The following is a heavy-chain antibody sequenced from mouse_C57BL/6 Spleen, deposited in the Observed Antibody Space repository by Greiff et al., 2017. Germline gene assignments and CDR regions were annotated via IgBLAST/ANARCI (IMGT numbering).Heavy chain of an antibody. CDR3: ALYYYGSNYHYYAMDY. CDR1: GYTFTSYW. J-gene: IGHJ4*01. D-gene: IGHD1-1*01. CDR2: IYPSDSET. Sequence: VQLQQPGAELVRPGSSVKLSCKASGYTFTSYWMDWVKQRPGQGLEWIGNIYPSDSETHSNQKFKDKATLTVDKSSSTAYMQLSSLTSEDSAVYYCALYYYGSNYHYYAMDYWGQGTSVTVSS. V-gene: IGHV1-61*01.